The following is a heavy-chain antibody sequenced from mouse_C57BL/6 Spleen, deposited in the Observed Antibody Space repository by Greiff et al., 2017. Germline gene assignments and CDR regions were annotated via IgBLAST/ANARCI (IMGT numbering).Heavy chain of an antibody. CDR1: GYTFTGYW. V-gene: IGHV1-9*01. CDR3: ARFLTGTNYYAMDY. CDR2: ILPGSGST. Sequence: QVKLQQSGAELMKPGASVKLSCKATGYTFTGYWIEWVKQRPGHGLEWIGEILPGSGSTNYNEKFKGKATFTADTSSNTAYMQLSSLTTEDSAIYYCARFLTGTNYYAMDYWGQGTSVTVSS. J-gene: IGHJ4*01. D-gene: IGHD4-1*01.